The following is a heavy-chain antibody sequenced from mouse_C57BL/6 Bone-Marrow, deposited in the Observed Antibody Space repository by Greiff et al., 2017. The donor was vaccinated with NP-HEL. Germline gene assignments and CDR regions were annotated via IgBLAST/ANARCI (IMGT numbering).Heavy chain of an antibody. D-gene: IGHD1-1*01. Sequence: QVQLQQSGAELARPGASVKMSCKASGYTFTSYTMHWVKQRPGQGLEWIGYINPSSGYTKYNQKFKDKATLTADKSSSTAYMQLSSLTSEDSAVYYCAREFCITTVVEDYFDYWGQGTTLTVSS. CDR1: GYTFTSYT. J-gene: IGHJ2*01. CDR2: INPSSGYT. CDR3: AREFCITTVVEDYFDY. V-gene: IGHV1-4*01.